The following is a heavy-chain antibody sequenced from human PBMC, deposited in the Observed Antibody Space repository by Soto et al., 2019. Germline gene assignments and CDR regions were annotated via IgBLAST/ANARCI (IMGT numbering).Heavy chain of an antibody. CDR1: GLTVSSNY. V-gene: IGHV3-66*01. Sequence: GGSKRLSCAASGLTVSSNYMSWVRTATGKGLEWVSVIYSGGSTYYADSVKGRFTISRDNSKNTLYLQMNSLRAEDTAVYYCARGRAVAGYYYGMDVWGQGTTVTVSS. D-gene: IGHD6-19*01. CDR2: IYSGGST. J-gene: IGHJ6*02. CDR3: ARGRAVAGYYYGMDV.